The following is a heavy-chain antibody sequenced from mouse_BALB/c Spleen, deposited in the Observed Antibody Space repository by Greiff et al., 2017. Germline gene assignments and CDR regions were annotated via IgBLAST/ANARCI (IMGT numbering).Heavy chain of an antibody. CDR2: INPYNGDT. V-gene: IGHV1-37*01. CDR1: GYSFTGYF. Sequence: LKECGPELVKPGASVKISCKASGYSFTGYFMNWVKQSHGKSLEWIGRINPYNGDTFYNQKFKGKATLTVDKSSSTAHMELLSLTSEDSAVYYCGRGSGYDNYYAMDYWGQGTSVTVSS. D-gene: IGHD2-2*01. J-gene: IGHJ4*01. CDR3: GRGSGYDNYYAMDY.